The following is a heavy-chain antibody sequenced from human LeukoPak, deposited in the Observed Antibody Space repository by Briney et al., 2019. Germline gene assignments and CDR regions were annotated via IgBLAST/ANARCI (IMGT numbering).Heavy chain of an antibody. V-gene: IGHV3-23*01. CDR1: GFTFSSYA. Sequence: GGSLRLSCAASGFTFSSYAMSWVRQAPGKGLEWVSAFSGSGGSTYYADSVKGRFTISRDNSKNTLYLQMNSLRAEDTAVYYCAKGGYCSSTSCLGYFDYWGQGTLVTVSS. J-gene: IGHJ4*02. D-gene: IGHD2-2*03. CDR3: AKGGYCSSTSCLGYFDY. CDR2: FSGSGGST.